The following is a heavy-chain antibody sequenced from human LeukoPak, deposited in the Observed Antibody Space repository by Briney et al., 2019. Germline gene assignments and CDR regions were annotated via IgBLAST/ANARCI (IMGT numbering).Heavy chain of an antibody. J-gene: IGHJ3*02. V-gene: IGHV1-69*04. CDR2: IIPILGIA. Sequence: GASVKVSCKASGGTFSSYAISWVRQAPGQGLEGVGRIIPILGIANYAQKFQGRVTITADKSTSTAYMELSSLRSEDTAVYYCAKSNCGGDCTDAFDIWGQGTMVTVSS. CDR3: AKSNCGGDCTDAFDI. D-gene: IGHD2-21*02. CDR1: GGTFSSYA.